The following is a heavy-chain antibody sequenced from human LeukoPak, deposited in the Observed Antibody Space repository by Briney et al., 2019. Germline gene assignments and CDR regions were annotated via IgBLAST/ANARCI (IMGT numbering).Heavy chain of an antibody. D-gene: IGHD6-19*01. CDR2: IYYSGTT. CDR1: GASISSYY. J-gene: IGHJ5*02. CDR3: ARGQPQRYNSGWYVNWFDP. Sequence: KPSETLSLTCTVSGASISSYYWSWIRQPPGKGLEWIGYIYYSGTTKYNPSLKSRVTISIDTSKNQFSLKVNSVTAADTAVYYCARGQPQRYNSGWYVNWFDPWDQGTLVSVSS. V-gene: IGHV4-59*01.